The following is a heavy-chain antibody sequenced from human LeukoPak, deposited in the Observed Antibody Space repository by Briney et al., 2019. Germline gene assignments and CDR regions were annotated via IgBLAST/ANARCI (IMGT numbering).Heavy chain of an antibody. J-gene: IGHJ5*02. CDR3: PREIIAVANWFDP. CDR2: INPNSGGT. Sequence: ASVKVSCKASGYTLTGYYMHWVRQAPGQGLEWMGWINPNSGGTNYAQKFQGRVTMTRDTSISTAYMELSRLRSDDTAVYYCPREIIAVANWFDPWGQGTLVTVSS. CDR1: GYTLTGYY. D-gene: IGHD6-19*01. V-gene: IGHV1-2*02.